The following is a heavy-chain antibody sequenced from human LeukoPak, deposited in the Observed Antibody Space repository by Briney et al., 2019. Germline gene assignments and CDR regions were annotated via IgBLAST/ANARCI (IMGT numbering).Heavy chain of an antibody. J-gene: IGHJ4*02. CDR1: GGSFNDYY. CDR2: INHNGST. Sequence: PSETLSLTCAVYGGSFNDYYWCWIRQSPGKGLEWIGEINHNGSTNYNPSLKSRVTISVDTSKNQFSLKLSSVTAADTAVYYCARGADFDYWGQGTLVTVSS. CDR3: ARGADFDY. D-gene: IGHD6-25*01. V-gene: IGHV4-34*01.